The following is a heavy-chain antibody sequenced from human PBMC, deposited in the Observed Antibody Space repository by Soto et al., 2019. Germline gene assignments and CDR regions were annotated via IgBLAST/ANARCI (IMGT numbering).Heavy chain of an antibody. CDR2: INWNGGST. D-gene: IGHD5-18*01. Sequence: PGGSLRLSCAASGFTFDDYGMSWVRQAPGKGLEWVSGINWNGGSTGYADSVKGRFTISRDNAENSLYLQMNSLRPEDTALYYCVRSKGGYSYGTPFDYWGQGTLVTVSS. J-gene: IGHJ4*02. CDR3: VRSKGGYSYGTPFDY. V-gene: IGHV3-20*04. CDR1: GFTFDDYG.